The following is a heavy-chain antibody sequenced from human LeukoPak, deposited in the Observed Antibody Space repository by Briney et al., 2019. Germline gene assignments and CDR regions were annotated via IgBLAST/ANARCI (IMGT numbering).Heavy chain of an antibody. D-gene: IGHD6-19*01. Sequence: ASVKVSCKASGYTFTGYYMHWVRQAPGQGLEWVGWINPNSGGTNYAQKVQGRVTMTRDTSISTAYMELSRLRSDDTAVYYCASAPGIAVAVYDYWGQGTLVTVSS. V-gene: IGHV1-2*02. CDR3: ASAPGIAVAVYDY. CDR2: INPNSGGT. CDR1: GYTFTGYY. J-gene: IGHJ4*02.